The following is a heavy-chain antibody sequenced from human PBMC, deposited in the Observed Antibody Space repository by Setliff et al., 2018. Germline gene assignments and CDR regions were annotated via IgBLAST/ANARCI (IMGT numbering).Heavy chain of an antibody. V-gene: IGHV4-59*08. Sequence: SETLSLTCTVSGGPINDFYWTWIRQTPGKGLEWIGYVFYTGSTVYNPSLESRVTMSIDRSNRQFSLHLSSVTAADTAVYYCARMSGFQYMDVWGKGTTVTSP. CDR1: GGPINDFY. J-gene: IGHJ6*03. D-gene: IGHD3-3*01. CDR3: ARMSGFQYMDV. CDR2: VFYTGST.